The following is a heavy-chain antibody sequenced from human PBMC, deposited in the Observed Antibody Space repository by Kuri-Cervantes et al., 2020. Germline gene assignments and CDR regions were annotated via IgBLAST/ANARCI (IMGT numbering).Heavy chain of an antibody. CDR3: AKDRSGVITFGGVFPN. CDR1: GFTFSNYA. V-gene: IGHV3-23*01. D-gene: IGHD3-16*01. CDR2: ISGSGGST. J-gene: IGHJ6*02. Sequence: GGSLRLSCAASGFTFSNYAMSWVRQAPGKRLEWVSGISGSGGSTYYTDSVKGRFTISRDNSKNALYLQMNSLRAEDTAVYYCAKDRSGVITFGGVFPNWGQGTTVTVSS.